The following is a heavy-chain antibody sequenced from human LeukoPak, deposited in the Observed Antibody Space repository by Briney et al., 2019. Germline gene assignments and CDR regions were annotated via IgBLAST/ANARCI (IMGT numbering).Heavy chain of an antibody. Sequence: SVKVSCKASGGTFSSYAISWVRQAPGQGLEWMGGIIPIFGTANYAQKFQGRVTITADKSTSTAYMELRSLRSDDTAVYYCARVPPYGGNPHEWGQGTLVTVSS. CDR3: ARVPPYGGNPHE. V-gene: IGHV1-69*06. J-gene: IGHJ4*02. D-gene: IGHD4-23*01. CDR1: GGTFSSYA. CDR2: IIPIFGTA.